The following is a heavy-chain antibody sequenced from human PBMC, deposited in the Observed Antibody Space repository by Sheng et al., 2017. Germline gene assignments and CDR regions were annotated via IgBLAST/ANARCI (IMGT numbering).Heavy chain of an antibody. J-gene: IGHJ4*01. CDR2: SKHIRTGYTT. D-gene: IGHD4-17*01. CDR1: GFSFSDHC. CDR3: SRSPDYVDYRSFDY. Sequence: EVQLVESGGGWVQPGGSLRLSCAAYGFSFSDHCIDWVRQAPGKGLEWVGRSKHIRTGYTTEYAASVRGRFTISRDASKDSLYLQMNSLRTEDTAIYYCSRSPDYVDYRSFDYWG. V-gene: IGHV3-72*01.